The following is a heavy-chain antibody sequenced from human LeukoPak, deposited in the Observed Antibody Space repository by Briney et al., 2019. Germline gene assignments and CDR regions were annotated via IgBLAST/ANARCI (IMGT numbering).Heavy chain of an antibody. V-gene: IGHV4-34*01. CDR1: GGPFSGYY. J-gene: IGHJ4*02. Sequence: SETLSLTCAVYGGPFSGYYWSWIRQPPGKGLEWIGELNHNGRTNQNPPIKSRVTQPVNTPKNQFSLKLSSVTAADTAVYYCARALSYWGQGTLVTVSS. CDR3: ARALSY. CDR2: LNHNGRT.